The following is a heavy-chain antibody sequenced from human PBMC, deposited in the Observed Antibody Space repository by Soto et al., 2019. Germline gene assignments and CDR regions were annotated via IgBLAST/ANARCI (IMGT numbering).Heavy chain of an antibody. Sequence: PSETLSLTCTVSGGSISSYYWSWIRQPPGKGLGWIGYIYYSGSTNYNPSLKSRVTISVDTSKNQFSLKLSSVTAADTAVYYCARLTTVTNIVDYWGQGTLVTVSS. D-gene: IGHD4-17*01. V-gene: IGHV4-59*08. J-gene: IGHJ4*02. CDR2: IYYSGST. CDR1: GGSISSYY. CDR3: ARLTTVTNIVDY.